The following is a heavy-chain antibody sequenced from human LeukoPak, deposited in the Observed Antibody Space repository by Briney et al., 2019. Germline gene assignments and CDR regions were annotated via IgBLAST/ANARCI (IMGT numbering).Heavy chain of an antibody. CDR3: AKDRGYSYGYPYYFDY. V-gene: IGHV3-23*01. CDR1: GFTFSSYA. Sequence: GGSLRPSCAASGFTFSSYAMSWVRQAPGKGLEWVSAISGSGGSTYYADSVKGRFTISRDNSKNTLYLQMNSLRAEDTAVYYCAKDRGYSYGYPYYFDYWGQGTLVTVSS. CDR2: ISGSGGST. D-gene: IGHD5-18*01. J-gene: IGHJ4*02.